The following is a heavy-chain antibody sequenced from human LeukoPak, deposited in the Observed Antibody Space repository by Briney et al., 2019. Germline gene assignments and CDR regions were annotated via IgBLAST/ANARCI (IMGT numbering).Heavy chain of an antibody. CDR2: IYPGDSDT. CDR3: ARLGDRSAWYRSRFDY. J-gene: IGHJ4*02. V-gene: IGHV5-51*01. CDR1: GYSFTSYW. Sequence: GESLKISCKSSGYSFTSYWIGWVRQMPGKGLEWMGIIYPGDSDTRYNPSFQGQVTISADKSITTAYLQWSSLKASDTAMYYCARLGDRSAWYRSRFDYWGQGTLVTVSS. D-gene: IGHD6-19*01.